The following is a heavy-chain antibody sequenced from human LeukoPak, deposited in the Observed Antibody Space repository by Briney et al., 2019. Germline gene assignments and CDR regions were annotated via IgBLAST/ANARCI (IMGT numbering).Heavy chain of an antibody. CDR2: IYSGGST. Sequence: GGSLRLSCAASGFTFSSYSMNWVRQAPGKGLEWVSVIYSGGSTYYADSVKGRFTISRDNPKNTLYLQMNSLRAEDTAVYYCARDSHFDYFDYWGQGTLVTVSS. CDR3: ARDSHFDYFDY. CDR1: GFTFSSYS. V-gene: IGHV3-66*01. D-gene: IGHD3-3*02. J-gene: IGHJ4*02.